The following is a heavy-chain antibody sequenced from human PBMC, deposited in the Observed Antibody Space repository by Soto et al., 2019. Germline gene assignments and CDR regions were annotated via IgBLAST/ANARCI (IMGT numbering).Heavy chain of an antibody. D-gene: IGHD2-15*01. V-gene: IGHV3-23*01. CDR2: ISDSGDST. J-gene: IGHJ5*02. CDR1: GFIFSDYV. Sequence: GGSLRLSCAASGFIFSDYVMSWVRQAPGKGLEWVSSISDSGDSTYSADSVKGRFTISRDNAKRSLYLQMMSLTAEDTAIYYCVRGGGGGLFDPWGQGTMVTVSS. CDR3: VRGGGGGLFDP.